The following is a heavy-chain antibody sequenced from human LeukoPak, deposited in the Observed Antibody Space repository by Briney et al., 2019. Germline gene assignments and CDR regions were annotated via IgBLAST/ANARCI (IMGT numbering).Heavy chain of an antibody. CDR2: IYYSGST. CDR3: ARTSGIFDYGDSHTTLRDDY. CDR1: RGSVTSYY. V-gene: IGHV4-59*02. Sequence: SETLSLTCTVSRGSVTSYYWSWIRQPPGKGLEWIGYIYYSGSTNYNPSLKSRVTMSVDTSKNQFSLKLSSVTALDTAVYYCARTSGIFDYGDSHTTLRDDYWGQGTLVTVSS. J-gene: IGHJ4*02. D-gene: IGHD4-17*01.